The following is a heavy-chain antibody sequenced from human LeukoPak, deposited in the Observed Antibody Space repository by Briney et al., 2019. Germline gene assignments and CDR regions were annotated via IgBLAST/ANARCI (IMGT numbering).Heavy chain of an antibody. CDR2: INTGNGNT. J-gene: IGHJ1*01. D-gene: IGHD3-22*01. Sequence: ASVKVSCKTSGYTFTNYGMHWVRQAPRQSLEWMGWINTGNGNTKSSQKFQDRVTLSRDTSASTAYMELNSLSSEDTAVYYCARVPLHDASGHYYSHWGQGTLVTVSS. CDR3: ARVPLHDASGHYYSH. CDR1: GYTFTNYG. V-gene: IGHV1-3*04.